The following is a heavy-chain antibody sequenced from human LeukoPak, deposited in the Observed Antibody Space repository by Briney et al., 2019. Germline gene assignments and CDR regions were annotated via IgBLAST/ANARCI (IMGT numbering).Heavy chain of an antibody. CDR3: ARHRNSQAAGAGDY. J-gene: IGHJ4*02. D-gene: IGHD1-26*01. CDR2: INPNTASP. Sequence: ASVKVSCKASGYTVAAYYIHWVRQAPGQGLEWMGWINPNTASPYYSQKFQGTVTMTWDSSVNTAYMELTRATSDDTATYYCARHRNSQAAGAGDYWGQGTLVTVSS. V-gene: IGHV1-2*02. CDR1: GYTVAAYY.